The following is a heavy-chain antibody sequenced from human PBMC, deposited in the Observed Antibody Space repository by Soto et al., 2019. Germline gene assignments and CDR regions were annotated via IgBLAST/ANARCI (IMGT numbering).Heavy chain of an antibody. CDR3: GRYYSLDWYFDL. D-gene: IGHD3-10*01. J-gene: IGHJ2*01. V-gene: IGHV4-61*01. CDR2: IYYSGST. CDR1: GGSVSSGSYY. Sequence: QVQLQESGPGLVKPSETLSLTCTVSGGSVSSGSYYWSWIRQPPGKGLEWIGYIYYSGSTNYNPSLKSRVPISVDTSKNQFSLKLSSVTAADTAVYYCGRYYSLDWYFDLWGRGTLVTVSS.